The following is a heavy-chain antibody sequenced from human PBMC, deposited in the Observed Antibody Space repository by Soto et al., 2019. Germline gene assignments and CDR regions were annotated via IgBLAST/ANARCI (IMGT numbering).Heavy chain of an antibody. CDR2: IYHSGST. Sequence: QVQLQESGPGLVKPSGTLSLTCAVSSDSISSSNWWSWVRQPPGKGLEWIGEIYHSGSTNYIPSLKSRVTMSVDKSKNQFSLKLSSVTAADTAMYYCARGYNWNGHDAFDFWGQGTMVTVSS. CDR3: ARGYNWNGHDAFDF. J-gene: IGHJ3*01. D-gene: IGHD1-20*01. CDR1: SDSISSSNW. V-gene: IGHV4-4*02.